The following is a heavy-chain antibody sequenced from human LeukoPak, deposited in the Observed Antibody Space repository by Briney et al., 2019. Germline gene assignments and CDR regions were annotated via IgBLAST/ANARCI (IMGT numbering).Heavy chain of an antibody. V-gene: IGHV4-38-2*02. Sequence: SETLSLTCTVSGYSISSGYYWGWIRQPPGKGLEWIGSIYHSGSTYYNPSLKSRVTISVDTSKNQFSLKLSSVTAADTAVYYCARVAYYYGSGSFFTYFDYWGQGTLVTVSS. CDR2: IYHSGST. D-gene: IGHD3-10*01. CDR3: ARVAYYYGSGSFFTYFDY. J-gene: IGHJ4*02. CDR1: GYSISSGYY.